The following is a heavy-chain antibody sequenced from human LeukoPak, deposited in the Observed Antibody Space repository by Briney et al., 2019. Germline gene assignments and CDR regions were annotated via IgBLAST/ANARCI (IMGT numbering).Heavy chain of an antibody. J-gene: IGHJ6*03. CDR1: GGSISSSSYY. D-gene: IGHD3-3*01. Sequence: KSSETLSLTCTVSGGSISSSSYYWGWIRQPPGKGLEWIGSIYYSGSTYYNPSLKSRVTISVDTSKNQFSLKLSSVTAADTAVYYCARQGTYYDFWSGYQPYYYYYMDVWGKGTTVTVSS. V-gene: IGHV4-39*01. CDR3: ARQGTYYDFWSGYQPYYYYYMDV. CDR2: IYYSGST.